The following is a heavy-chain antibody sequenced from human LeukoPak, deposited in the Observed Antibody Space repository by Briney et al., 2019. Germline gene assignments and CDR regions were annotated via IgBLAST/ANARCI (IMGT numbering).Heavy chain of an antibody. J-gene: IGHJ4*02. V-gene: IGHV3-21*01. D-gene: IGHD3-3*01. CDR2: ISSSSSYI. CDR1: GXTXXSYS. CDR3: AKDHYWSIDY. Sequence: LRLSCAXSGXTXXSYSMNWVRQAPGKGLEWVSSISSSSSYIYYADSVKGRFTISRDIAKNTLYLQMNSLRAEDTGVYYCAKDHYWSIDYWGRGTLVTVSS.